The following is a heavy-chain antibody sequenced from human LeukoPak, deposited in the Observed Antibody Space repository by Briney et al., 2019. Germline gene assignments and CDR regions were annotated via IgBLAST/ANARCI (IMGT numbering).Heavy chain of an antibody. J-gene: IGHJ4*02. Sequence: SQTLSLTCAISGDSVSSKSAAWNWIRQSPSRGLEWVGRTYYRSKWSNDYAASVKSRITVNPDTSKNQFSLQLSSVTPEDTAVYYCARSRAAPFDCWGQGTLVTVSS. CDR2: TYYRSKWSN. CDR3: ARSRAAPFDC. V-gene: IGHV6-1*01. CDR1: GDSVSSKSAA. D-gene: IGHD2-15*01.